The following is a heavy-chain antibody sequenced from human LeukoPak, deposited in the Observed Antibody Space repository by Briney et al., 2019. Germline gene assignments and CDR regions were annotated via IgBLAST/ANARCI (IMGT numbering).Heavy chain of an antibody. CDR3: ARGRGVVVPAAIRNYYYYMDV. V-gene: IGHV4-34*01. CDR2: INHSGST. D-gene: IGHD2-2*02. Sequence: SETLSLTCAVYGGSFSGYYWSWIRQPPGKGLKWIGEINHSGSTNYNPSLKSRVTISVDTSKNQFSLKLSSVTAADTAVYYCARGRGVVVPAAIRNYYYYMDVWGKGTTVTVSS. J-gene: IGHJ6*03. CDR1: GGSFSGYY.